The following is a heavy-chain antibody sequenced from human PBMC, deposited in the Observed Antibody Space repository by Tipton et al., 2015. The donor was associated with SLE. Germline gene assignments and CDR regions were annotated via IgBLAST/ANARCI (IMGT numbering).Heavy chain of an antibody. CDR1: GGSISSHY. CDR2: IYYSGST. D-gene: IGHD3-10*01. J-gene: IGHJ6*02. V-gene: IGHV4-59*11. Sequence: TLSLTCTVSGGSISSHYWSWIRQPPGKGLEWIGYIYYSGSTNYNPSLKSRVTISVDTSKNQFSLKLSSVTAADTAVHYCAREETSHFGYYYYGMDVWGQGTTVTVSS. CDR3: AREETSHFGYYYYGMDV.